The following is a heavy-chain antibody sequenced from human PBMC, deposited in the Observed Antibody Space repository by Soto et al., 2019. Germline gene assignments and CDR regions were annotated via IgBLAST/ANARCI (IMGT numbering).Heavy chain of an antibody. CDR1: GGSISSSSYY. CDR3: ARVSGSYYYGMDV. CDR2: IYYSGST. D-gene: IGHD1-26*01. J-gene: IGHJ6*02. Sequence: SETLSLTCTVSGGSISSSSYYWGWIRQPPGKGLEWIGSIYYSGSTNYNPSLKSRVTISVDKSKNQFSLKLSSVTAADTAVYYCARVSGSYYYGMDVWGQGTTVTVSS. V-gene: IGHV4-39*07.